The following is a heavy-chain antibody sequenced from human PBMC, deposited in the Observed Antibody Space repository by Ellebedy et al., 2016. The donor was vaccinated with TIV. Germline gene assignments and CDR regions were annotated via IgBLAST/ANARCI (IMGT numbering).Heavy chain of an antibody. Sequence: PGGSLRLSCAASGFTFSSYAMNWVRQAPGKGLEWVSSINDISSHIYYADSVRGRFTISRDNAKNSLYLQMNSLRAEDTAVYYCARDRHVDRGDCLDYWGQGTLVSVSS. CDR3: ARDRHVDRGDCLDY. CDR2: INDISSHI. D-gene: IGHD2-21*02. V-gene: IGHV3-21*01. CDR1: GFTFSSYA. J-gene: IGHJ4*02.